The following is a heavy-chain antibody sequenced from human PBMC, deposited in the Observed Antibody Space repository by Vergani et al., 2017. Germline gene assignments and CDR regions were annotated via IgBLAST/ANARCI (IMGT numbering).Heavy chain of an antibody. V-gene: IGHV4-61*02. Sequence: QVQLQESGPGLVKPSQTLSLTCTVSGGSISSGSYYWSWLRQPAGKGLEWIGRIYTSGSTNYNPSLKRRVTISVDTSKNQFSLKLSSVTAADTAVYYCARGRGYYAYYFDYWGQGTLVTVSS. D-gene: IGHD3-22*01. CDR1: GGSISSGSYY. CDR2: IYTSGST. CDR3: ARGRGYYAYYFDY. J-gene: IGHJ4*02.